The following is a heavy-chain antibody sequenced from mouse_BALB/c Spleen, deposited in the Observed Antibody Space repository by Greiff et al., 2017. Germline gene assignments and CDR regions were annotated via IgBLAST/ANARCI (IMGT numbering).Heavy chain of an antibody. V-gene: IGHV14-3*02. CDR2: IDPANGNT. D-gene: IGHD2-1*01. Sequence: VHVKQSGAELVKPGASVKLSCTASGFNIKDTYMHWVKQRPEQGLEWIGRIDPANGNTKYDPKFQGKATITADTSSNTAYLQLSSLTSEDTAVYYCARSGNFLAYWGQGTLVTVSA. CDR1: GFNIKDTY. CDR3: ARSGNFLAY. J-gene: IGHJ3*01.